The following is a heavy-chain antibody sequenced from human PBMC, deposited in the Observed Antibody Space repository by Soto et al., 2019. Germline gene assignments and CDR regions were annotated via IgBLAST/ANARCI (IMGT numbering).Heavy chain of an antibody. CDR3: AKKVNSGSGSQFFDY. Sequence: LRLSCAASGFTFSSYSMGWVRQAPGKGLEWVSGFRSGGDDDTTYYADSVRGRFTISRDNSKNTLSLQMNSLRAEDTAIYYCAKKVNSGSGSQFFDYWGQGTLVTVSS. D-gene: IGHD3-10*01. V-gene: IGHV3-23*01. J-gene: IGHJ4*02. CDR2: FRSGGDDDTT. CDR1: GFTFSSYS.